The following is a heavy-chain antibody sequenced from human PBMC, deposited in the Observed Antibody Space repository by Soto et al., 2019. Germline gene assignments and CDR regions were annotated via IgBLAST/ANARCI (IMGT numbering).Heavy chain of an antibody. V-gene: IGHV1-69*12. D-gene: IGHD6-6*01. CDR3: ASQQLGPSYFSGMDV. J-gene: IGHJ6*02. CDR2: IIPIFGTA. Sequence: QVQLVQSGAEVKKPGSSVKVSCKASGGTFSSYAISWVRQAPGQGLEWMGGIIPIFGTANYAQKFQGRVTITADESTSAADMELSSLRSADTAVYYCASQQLGPSYFSGMDVWGQGTTVTVSS. CDR1: GGTFSSYA.